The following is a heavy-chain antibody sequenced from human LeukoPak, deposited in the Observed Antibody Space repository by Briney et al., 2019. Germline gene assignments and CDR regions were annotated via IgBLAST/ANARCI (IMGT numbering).Heavy chain of an antibody. CDR2: ISAYNGNT. CDR3: ARDRGPSIAARYPRQFDP. Sequence: GASVKVSCKASGYTFTSYGISWVRQAPGQGLEWMGWISAYNGNTNYAQKLQGRVTMTTDKSTSTAYMELRSLRSDDTAVYYCARDRGPSIAARYPRQFDPWGQGTLVTVSS. D-gene: IGHD6-6*01. V-gene: IGHV1-18*01. CDR1: GYTFTSYG. J-gene: IGHJ5*02.